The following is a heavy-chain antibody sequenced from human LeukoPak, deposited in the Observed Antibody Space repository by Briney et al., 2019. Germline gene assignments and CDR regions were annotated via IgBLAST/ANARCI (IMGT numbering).Heavy chain of an antibody. J-gene: IGHJ4*02. Sequence: GGSLRLSCAASGFTFSNYAMSWVRQAPGKGLEWVSAIGGSGGSTYYADSVKGRFTISRDNSRNTLYLQMNTLRADDTAIYYCAKDSLYYSDSSRYRGQGTLVTVSS. D-gene: IGHD3-22*01. CDR2: IGGSGGST. CDR1: GFTFSNYA. CDR3: AKDSLYYSDSSRY. V-gene: IGHV3-23*01.